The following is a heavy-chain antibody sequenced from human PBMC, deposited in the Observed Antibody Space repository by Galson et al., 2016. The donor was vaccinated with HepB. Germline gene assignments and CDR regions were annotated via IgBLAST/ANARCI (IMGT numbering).Heavy chain of an antibody. CDR2: TSSDESVK. V-gene: IGHV3-30*18. J-gene: IGHJ4*02. Sequence: SLRLSCAASGFTFSIYGMHWIRQAPGKGLEWVATTSSDESVKHYADPVQGRLTISHDNFKNTLYLQMNSLRAEDTAVYYCAKKSPGKELSPPDYWGQGTLVTVSS. CDR1: GFTFSIYG. D-gene: IGHD1-26*01. CDR3: AKKSPGKELSPPDY.